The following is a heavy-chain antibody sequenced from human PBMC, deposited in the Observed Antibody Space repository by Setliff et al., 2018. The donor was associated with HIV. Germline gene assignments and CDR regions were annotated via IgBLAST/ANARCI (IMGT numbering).Heavy chain of an antibody. CDR3: AREIYYYDNPQYYYYYMDV. CDR1: GGSISSGSYY. V-gene: IGHV4-61*02. J-gene: IGHJ6*03. CDR2: IYTSGST. Sequence: SETLSLTCTVSGGSISSGSYYWSWIRQPAGKGLEWIGRIYTSGSTNYNPSLKSRVTISVDTSKNQFSLKLRSVTAADTAVYYCAREIYYYDNPQYYYYYMDVWGKGTTVT. D-gene: IGHD3-22*01.